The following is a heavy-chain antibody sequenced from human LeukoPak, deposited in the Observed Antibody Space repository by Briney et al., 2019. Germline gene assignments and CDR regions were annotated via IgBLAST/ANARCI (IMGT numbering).Heavy chain of an antibody. J-gene: IGHJ4*02. Sequence: GGSLRLSCAASGFTFSSYAMSWVRQAPGKGLEWVSAISGSGGSTYYADSAKGRLTISRDNAKNSLYLQMNSLRAEDTAVYYCARDLDYGDNSGYFDYWGQGTLVTVSS. V-gene: IGHV3-23*01. D-gene: IGHD4-23*01. CDR2: ISGSGGST. CDR3: ARDLDYGDNSGYFDY. CDR1: GFTFSSYA.